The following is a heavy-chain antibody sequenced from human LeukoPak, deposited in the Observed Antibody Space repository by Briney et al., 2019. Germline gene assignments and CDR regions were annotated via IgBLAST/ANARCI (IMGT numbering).Heavy chain of an antibody. V-gene: IGHV4-61*08. Sequence: SETLSLTCTVSGGSISSGDYYWSWIRQPPGKGLEWIGYIYYSGSTNYNPSLKSRVTISVDTSKNQFSLKLSSVTAADTAVYYCARHPEYSYGPLTNAFDIWGQGTMVTVSS. J-gene: IGHJ3*02. CDR3: ARHPEYSYGPLTNAFDI. CDR1: GGSISSGDYY. D-gene: IGHD5-18*01. CDR2: IYYSGST.